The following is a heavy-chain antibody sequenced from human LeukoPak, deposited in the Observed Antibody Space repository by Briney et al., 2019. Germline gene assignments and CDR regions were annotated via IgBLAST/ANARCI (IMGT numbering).Heavy chain of an antibody. CDR1: NASISSYY. V-gene: IGHV4-59*01. CDR2: VYYSGDT. D-gene: IGHD4-17*01. J-gene: IGHJ3*02. CDR3: ATDYGASAGSAFDI. Sequence: PSETLSLTCTVSNASISSYYWSWIRQPPGKGLEWIGYVYYSGDTNYNPSRKSRVTISVDTSKNQFSLKLTSVTAADTAVYYCATDYGASAGSAFDIWGQGTMVTVSS.